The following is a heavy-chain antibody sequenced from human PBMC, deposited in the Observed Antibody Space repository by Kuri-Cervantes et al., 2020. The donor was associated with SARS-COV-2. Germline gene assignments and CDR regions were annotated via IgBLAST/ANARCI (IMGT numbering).Heavy chain of an antibody. D-gene: IGHD4-17*01. Sequence: GGSLRLSCVASGFTFDDYGMHWVRQAPGKGLEWVSGINWNSGSIGYADSVKGRFTISRDNAKNSLYLQMNSLRPEDTALYYCAKDYMTTVTTGAFDIWGQGTMVTVSS. CDR2: INWNSGSI. J-gene: IGHJ3*02. CDR3: AKDYMTTVTTGAFDI. CDR1: GFTFDDYG. V-gene: IGHV3-9*01.